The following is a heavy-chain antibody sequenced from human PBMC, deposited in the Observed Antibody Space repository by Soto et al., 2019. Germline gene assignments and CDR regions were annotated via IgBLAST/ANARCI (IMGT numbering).Heavy chain of an antibody. V-gene: IGHV4-31*03. CDR3: SRDTQY. CDR1: GGYISSGGYY. CDR2: MYNSVST. J-gene: IGHJ4*02. Sequence: QVQLQESGPGLVKPSQTLSLTCTVSGGYISSGGYYWSWIRQHPGKGLEWIGYMYNSVSTYYNPSVKSRVTISVDKSKNQFSLKLSSVTAADTAVDYCSRDTQYWGQGTLVTGSS.